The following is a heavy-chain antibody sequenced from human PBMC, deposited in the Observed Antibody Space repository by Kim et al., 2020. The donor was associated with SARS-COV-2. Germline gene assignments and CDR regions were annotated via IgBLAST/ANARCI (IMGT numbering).Heavy chain of an antibody. J-gene: IGHJ6*02. CDR3: AHSWPIYGLDV. CDR2: DK. Sequence: DKHYSPSLKRRRTITKDTSKNQVVLTMTNMDPVDTATYYCAHSWPIYGLDVWGQGTTVTVSS. V-gene: IGHV2-5*01.